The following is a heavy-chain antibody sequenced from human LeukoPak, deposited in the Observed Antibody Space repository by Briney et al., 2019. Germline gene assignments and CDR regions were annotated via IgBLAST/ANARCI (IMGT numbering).Heavy chain of an antibody. V-gene: IGHV3-23*01. CDR1: GFTFSSYA. J-gene: IGHJ4*02. CDR3: AKIVKGNYYDSSGYYYRYFDY. CDR2: ISGSGGST. D-gene: IGHD3-22*01. Sequence: GGSLRLSCAASGFTFSSYAMSWVRQAPGKGLEWVSAISGSGGSTYYADSVKGRFTISGDNSKNTLYLQMNSLRAEDTAVYYCAKIVKGNYYDSSGYYYRYFDYWGQGTLVTVSS.